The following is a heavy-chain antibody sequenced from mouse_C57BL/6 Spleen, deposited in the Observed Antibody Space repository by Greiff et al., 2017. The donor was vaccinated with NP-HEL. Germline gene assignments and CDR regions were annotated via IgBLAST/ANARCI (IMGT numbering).Heavy chain of an antibody. CDR2: INPSNGGT. CDR3: ARSRDYDGDWYFDV. V-gene: IGHV1-53*01. CDR1: GYTFTSYW. D-gene: IGHD2-4*01. Sequence: QVQLQQPGTELVKPGASVKLSCKASGYTFTSYWMHWVKQRPGQGLEWIGNINPSNGGTNYNEKFKSKATLTVDKSSSTAYMQLSSLTSEDSAVYYGARSRDYDGDWYFDVWGTGTTVTVSS. J-gene: IGHJ1*03.